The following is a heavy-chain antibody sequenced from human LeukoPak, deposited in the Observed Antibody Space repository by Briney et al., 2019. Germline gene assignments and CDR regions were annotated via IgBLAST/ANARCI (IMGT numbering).Heavy chain of an antibody. Sequence: NPSETLSLTCTVSGGSISSSSYYWGWIRQPPGKGLDWIGSIYYSGSTYYNPSLKSRVTISVDTSKNQFSLKLSSVTAADTAVYYCARPYSGSFDYWGQGTLVTVSS. CDR1: GGSISSSSYY. CDR3: ARPYSGSFDY. D-gene: IGHD1-26*01. V-gene: IGHV4-39*01. CDR2: IYYSGST. J-gene: IGHJ4*02.